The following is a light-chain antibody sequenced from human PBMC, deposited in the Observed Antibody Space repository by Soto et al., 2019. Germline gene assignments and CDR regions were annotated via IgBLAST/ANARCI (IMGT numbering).Light chain of an antibody. CDR2: DAS. CDR3: QQRNNWPPLVT. J-gene: IGKJ3*01. Sequence: EIVLTQSPATLSLSPGERATLSCRASQSVSSYLAWYQQKPGQAPRLLIYDASNRATGIPAMFSGSGSGTDFTLTISSLEPEDFAVYYCQQRNNWPPLVTFGPGTKVDIK. CDR1: QSVSSY. V-gene: IGKV3-11*01.